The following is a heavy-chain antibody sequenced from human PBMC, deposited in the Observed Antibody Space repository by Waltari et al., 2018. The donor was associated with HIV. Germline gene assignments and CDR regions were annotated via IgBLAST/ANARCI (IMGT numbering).Heavy chain of an antibody. CDR2: IYYSGST. D-gene: IGHD6-6*01. V-gene: IGHV4-59*01. CDR3: ARERGVVLHSDYYYYGMDV. CDR1: GGSISSYY. J-gene: IGHJ6*02. Sequence: QVQLQESGPGLVKPSETLSLTCTVSGGSISSYYWSWIRQPPGKGLEWIGYIYYSGSTNYNPSLKSRVTISVDTSKNQFSLKLSSVTAADTAVYYCARERGVVLHSDYYYYGMDVWGQGTTVTVSS.